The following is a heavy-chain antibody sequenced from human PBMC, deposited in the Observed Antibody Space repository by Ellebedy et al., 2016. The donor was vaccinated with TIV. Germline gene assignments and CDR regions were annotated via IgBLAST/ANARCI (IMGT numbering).Heavy chain of an antibody. V-gene: IGHV3-48*03. CDR3: ARSGVVTAIRYNCFDP. J-gene: IGHJ5*02. D-gene: IGHD2-21*02. Sequence: SVKGRFTISRDNAKNSLYLQMDSLRAEDTAVYYCARSGVVTAIRYNCFDPWGQGTLVTVSS.